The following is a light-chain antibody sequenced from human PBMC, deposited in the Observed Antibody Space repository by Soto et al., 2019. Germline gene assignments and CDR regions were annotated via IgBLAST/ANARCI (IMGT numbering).Light chain of an antibody. CDR1: SSNIGSHH. J-gene: IGLJ2*01. CDR2: RSD. V-gene: IGLV1-44*01. Sequence: QSVLTQSPSASGTPGQRVIIACSGSSSNIGSHHVNWYRHLPGAAPKLLIFRSDQRPSGVPDRFSGSKSGTTASLAISGLQSGDEADYYCAAWDDSRYGVVFGGGTKLTVL. CDR3: AAWDDSRYGVV.